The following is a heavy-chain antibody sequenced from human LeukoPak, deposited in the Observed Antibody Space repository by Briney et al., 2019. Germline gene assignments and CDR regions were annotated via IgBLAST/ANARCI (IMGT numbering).Heavy chain of an antibody. CDR2: INHSGST. CDR3: ARGYCSSTSCHRRFYFDY. V-gene: IGHV4-34*01. CDR1: GASITSYY. D-gene: IGHD2-2*01. J-gene: IGHJ4*02. Sequence: PSETLSLTCTVSGASITSYYWSWIRQPPGKGLEWIGEINHSGSTNYNPSLKSRVTISVDTSKNQFSLKLSSVTAADTAVYYCARGYCSSTSCHRRFYFDYWGQGTLVTVSS.